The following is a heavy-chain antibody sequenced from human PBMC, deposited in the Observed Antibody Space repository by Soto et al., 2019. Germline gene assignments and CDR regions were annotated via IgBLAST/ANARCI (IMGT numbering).Heavy chain of an antibody. CDR1: GYDFTNYW. CDR2: IYPGDSDI. J-gene: IGHJ4*03. Sequence: GESLKISCKASGYDFTNYWIAWVRQTPGRGLAWVGMIYPGDSDIRYNPSFRGRVTISADKSITSAIVQWGSLKASDSAIYYCARFRAPRRQLISMSFHLWGLGTLVTVSS. CDR3: ARFRAPRRQLISMSFHL. D-gene: IGHD6-13*01. V-gene: IGHV5-51*01.